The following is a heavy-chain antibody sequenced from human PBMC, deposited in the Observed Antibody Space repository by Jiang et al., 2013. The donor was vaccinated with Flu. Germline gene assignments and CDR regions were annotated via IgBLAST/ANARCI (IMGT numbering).Heavy chain of an antibody. J-gene: IGHJ3*02. CDR3: ARVVFEDSSGPWAAFDI. V-gene: IGHV3-30-3*01. CDR2: ISYDGSNK. D-gene: IGHD6-19*01. Sequence: SGGGVVQPGRSLRLSCAASGFTFSSYAMHWVRQAPGKGLEWVAVISYDGSNKYYADSVKGRFTISRDNSKNTLYLQMNSLRAEDTAVYYCARVVFEDSSGPWAAFDIWGQGTMVTVSS. CDR1: GFTFSSYA.